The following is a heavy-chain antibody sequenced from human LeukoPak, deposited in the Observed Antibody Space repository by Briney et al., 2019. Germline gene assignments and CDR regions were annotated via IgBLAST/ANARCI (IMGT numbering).Heavy chain of an antibody. CDR1: GGSFTDYY. CDR3: ARAMVRGVIIG. J-gene: IGHJ4*02. V-gene: IGHV4-34*01. Sequence: AETLSLTRAVYGGSFTDYYWSWIRQSPGKGLEWIGEIDHSGSTNYNPSFKSRVTISVDTSKNQFSLKVNSMTAADTAVHYCARAMVRGVIIGWGQGTLVTVSS. D-gene: IGHD3-10*01. CDR2: IDHSGST.